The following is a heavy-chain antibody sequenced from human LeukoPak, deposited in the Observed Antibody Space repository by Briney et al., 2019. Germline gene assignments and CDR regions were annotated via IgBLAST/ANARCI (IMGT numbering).Heavy chain of an antibody. CDR3: ARGQAPYYYDSSGYVDY. CDR1: GGSISSGGYY. CDR2: IYYSGST. V-gene: IGHV4-31*03. J-gene: IGHJ4*02. D-gene: IGHD3-22*01. Sequence: SETLSLTCTVSGGSISSGGYYWSWIRQHPGKGLEWIGYIYYSGSTYYNPSLKSRVATSVDTSKNQFSLKLSSVTAADTAVYYCARGQAPYYYDSSGYVDYWGQGTLVTVSS.